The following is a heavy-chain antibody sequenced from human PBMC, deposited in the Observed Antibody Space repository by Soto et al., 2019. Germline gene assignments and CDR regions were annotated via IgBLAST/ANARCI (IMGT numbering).Heavy chain of an antibody. J-gene: IGHJ4*02. CDR3: AREPWLGVDY. D-gene: IGHD5-12*01. CDR1: GYTFTKYA. V-gene: IGHV1-3*05. Sequence: QVQLVQSGAEEKKPGASVKVSCKASGYTFTKYAMHWVRQAPGQSLEWMGWINAGNGNTKYSQKFQGRVTMTRDTSASTAYMELSSLSADDTAVYYCAREPWLGVDYWGQGTLVTVSS. CDR2: INAGNGNT.